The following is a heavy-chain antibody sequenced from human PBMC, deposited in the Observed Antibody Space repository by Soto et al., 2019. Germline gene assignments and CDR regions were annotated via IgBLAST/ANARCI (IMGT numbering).Heavy chain of an antibody. CDR3: ARGGRRSGYSRWDYYYGMDV. CDR2: INHSGST. D-gene: IGHD3-3*01. J-gene: IGHJ6*02. CDR1: GGSFSGYY. Sequence: PSETLSLTCAVYGGSFSGYYWSWIRQPPGKGLEWIGEINHSGSTNYNPSLKSRVTISVDTSKNQFSLKLSSVTAADTAVYYCARGGRRSGYSRWDYYYGMDVWGQGTTVTVSS. V-gene: IGHV4-34*01.